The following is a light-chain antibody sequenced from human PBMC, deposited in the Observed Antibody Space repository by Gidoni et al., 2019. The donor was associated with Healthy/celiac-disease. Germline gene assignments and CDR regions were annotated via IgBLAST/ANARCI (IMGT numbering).Light chain of an antibody. CDR2: DVS. CDR1: SSDVGGYNY. CDR3: SSYTSSSTLMV. Sequence: QSDLTQPASVSGSPGQSITISCTGTSSDVGGYNYVSWYQQHPGKAPKLMIYDVSNRPSGVSNRFSGSKSGNTASLTISGLQAEDEADYYCSSYTSSSTLMVFGTGTKVTVL. J-gene: IGLJ1*01. V-gene: IGLV2-14*01.